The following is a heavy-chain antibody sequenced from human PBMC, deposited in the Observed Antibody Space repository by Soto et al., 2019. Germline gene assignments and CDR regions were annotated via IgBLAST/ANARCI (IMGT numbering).Heavy chain of an antibody. CDR2: MHYSGST. CDR3: ARDLGYSSSSLGWFDP. CDR1: GGSMSSHS. Sequence: SENLSLTCTVSGGSMSSHSWSWIRQPPGKGLEWIGCMHYSGSTNYNPSLKSRVTMSVDTSKNQFSLKLSSVSAADTAMYYCARDLGYSSSSLGWFDPWGQGTLVTVSS. J-gene: IGHJ5*02. V-gene: IGHV4-59*11. D-gene: IGHD6-6*01.